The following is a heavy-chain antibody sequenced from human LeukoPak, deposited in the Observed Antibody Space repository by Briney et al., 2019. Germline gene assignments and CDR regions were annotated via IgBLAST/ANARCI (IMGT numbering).Heavy chain of an antibody. CDR3: AHVRPGRAFDI. Sequence: SGPTLVKPTQTLTLTCTFSGFSLSTSGVGVGWIRQPPGKALEWLALIYWDDDKRYSPSLKSRLTITKDTSKNQVVLTVAKMGPGDTATYYCAHVRPGRAFDIWGQGTMVTASS. J-gene: IGHJ3*02. CDR2: IYWDDDK. V-gene: IGHV2-5*02. CDR1: GFSLSTSGVG. D-gene: IGHD1-26*01.